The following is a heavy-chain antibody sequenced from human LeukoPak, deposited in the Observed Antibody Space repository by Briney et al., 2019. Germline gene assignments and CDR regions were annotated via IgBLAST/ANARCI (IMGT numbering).Heavy chain of an antibody. CDR1: GFTFSSYA. J-gene: IGHJ4*02. D-gene: IGHD1-26*01. V-gene: IGHV3-30-3*01. CDR2: ISYDGSNK. Sequence: GRSLRLSCAASGFTFSSYAMHWVRQAPGKGLEWVAVISYDGSNKYYADSVKGRFTISRDNAKNSLYLQMNSLRAEDTAVYYCARDYVVGATVDYWGQGTLVTVSS. CDR3: ARDYVVGATVDY.